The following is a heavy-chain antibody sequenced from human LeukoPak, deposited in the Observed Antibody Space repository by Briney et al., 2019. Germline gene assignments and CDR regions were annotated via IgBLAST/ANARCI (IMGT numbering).Heavy chain of an antibody. Sequence: GGSLRLSCAASGFSFSDHYMDWVRQAPGKGLEWVSSISSSSSYIYYADSVKGRFTISRDNAKNSLYLQMNSLRAEDTAVYYCALIAAAGTWGQGTLVTVSS. CDR3: ALIAAAGT. J-gene: IGHJ5*02. CDR1: GFSFSDHY. D-gene: IGHD6-13*01. CDR2: ISSSSSYI. V-gene: IGHV3-21*01.